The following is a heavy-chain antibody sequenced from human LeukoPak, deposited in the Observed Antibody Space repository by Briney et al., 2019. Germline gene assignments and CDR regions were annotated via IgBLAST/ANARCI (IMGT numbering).Heavy chain of an antibody. V-gene: IGHV4-4*07. D-gene: IGHD3-10*01. CDR2: IYTSGST. CDR3: ARVSLVRGAPDYYFDY. J-gene: IGHJ4*02. Sequence: SETLSLTCTVSGDSISNYYWSWIRQPAGKGLDWIGRIYTSGSTNYNPSLKSRVTMSGDTSKNQFSLKLSSVTAADTAVYYCARVSLVRGAPDYYFDYWGQGTLVTVSS. CDR1: GDSISNYY.